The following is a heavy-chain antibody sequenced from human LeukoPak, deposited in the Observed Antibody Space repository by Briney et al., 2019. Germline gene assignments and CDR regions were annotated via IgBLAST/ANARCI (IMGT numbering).Heavy chain of an antibody. CDR2: IYYSGST. CDR1: GGSISSYY. CDR3: AGYGSGRNAFDI. D-gene: IGHD3-10*01. V-gene: IGHV4-59*01. J-gene: IGHJ3*02. Sequence: SETLSLTCTVSGGSISSYYWSWIRQPPGKGLEWIGYIYYSGSTNYNPSLKSRVTISVDTSKNQFSLKLSSVTAADTAVYYCAGYGSGRNAFDIWGQGTMVTVSS.